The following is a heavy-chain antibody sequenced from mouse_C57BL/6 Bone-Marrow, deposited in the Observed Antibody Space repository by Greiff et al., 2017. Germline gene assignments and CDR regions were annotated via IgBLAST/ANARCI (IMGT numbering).Heavy chain of an antibody. Sequence: QVQLQQSGAELVRPGTSVKMSCKASGYTFTNYWIGWAKQRPGHGLEWIGDIYPGGGYTNYNEKFKGKAKLTADKSSSTAYMQFSILTSEDSAIYYCARESGYPFAYWGQGTLVTVSA. CDR2: IYPGGGYT. CDR3: ARESGYPFAY. V-gene: IGHV1-63*01. D-gene: IGHD3-2*02. J-gene: IGHJ3*01. CDR1: GYTFTNYW.